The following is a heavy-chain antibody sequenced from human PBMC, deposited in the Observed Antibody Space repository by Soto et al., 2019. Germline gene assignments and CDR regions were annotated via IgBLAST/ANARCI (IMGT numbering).Heavy chain of an antibody. CDR3: ARVGGNWNDDYFDY. Sequence: QVQLVQPGAEVKKPGASVKVSCKASGYTFSDHDINWVRQASGQGPEWLGWMNPNSGDTGYAQNFQGRVTMTRDTSKRTAYMELSSLRSEDTAVYYCARVGGNWNDDYFDYWGQGTLVTVSS. CDR1: GYTFSDHD. J-gene: IGHJ4*02. V-gene: IGHV1-8*01. D-gene: IGHD1-1*01. CDR2: MNPNSGDT.